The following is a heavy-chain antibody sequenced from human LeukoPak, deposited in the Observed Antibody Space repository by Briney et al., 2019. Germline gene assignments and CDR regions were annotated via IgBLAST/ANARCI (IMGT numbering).Heavy chain of an antibody. V-gene: IGHV3-21*01. CDR3: AKGGRDTMVRGVIGYMDV. CDR1: GFTFSSYW. J-gene: IGHJ6*03. Sequence: GGSLRLSCAASGFTFSSYWMSWVRQAPGKGLEWVSSISSSSSYIYYADSVKGRFTISRDNAKNSLYLQMNSLRAEDTAVYYCAKGGRDTMVRGVIGYMDVWGTGTTVTISS. D-gene: IGHD3-10*01. CDR2: ISSSSSYI.